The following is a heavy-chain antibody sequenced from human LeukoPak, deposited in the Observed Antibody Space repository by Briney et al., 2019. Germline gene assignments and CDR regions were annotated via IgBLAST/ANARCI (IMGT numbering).Heavy chain of an antibody. D-gene: IGHD3-16*01. CDR1: RFTFGSYS. CDR3: ATYKDYGWVFRDDY. Sequence: KPGGSLRLSCAASRFTFGSYSMTWVRQAPGKGLEWVSSLSSSSVTIYYADSVKGRFTISRDNAKNSLSLQLNSLRAEDTAVYYCATYKDYGWVFRDDYWGQGTLVTVSS. CDR2: LSSSSVTI. J-gene: IGHJ4*02. V-gene: IGHV3-21*01.